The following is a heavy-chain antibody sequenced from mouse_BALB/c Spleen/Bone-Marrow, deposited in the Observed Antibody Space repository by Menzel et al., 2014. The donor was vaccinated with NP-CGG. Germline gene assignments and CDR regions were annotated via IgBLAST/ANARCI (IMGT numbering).Heavy chain of an antibody. D-gene: IGHD1-1*02. CDR1: GFNIKDTY. J-gene: IGHJ1*01. CDR3: TRFGGGYGYWYFDV. V-gene: IGHV14-3*02. CDR2: IDPANNNN. Sequence: VKLQESGAELVQPGASVQLSCTASGFNIKDTYMHWVKQRPEQGLEWIGRIDPANNNNKYDPKFQGKATITTDTSSNTAYLQRSSLTPEDTAVYYCTRFGGGYGYWYFDVWGAGTTVTVSS.